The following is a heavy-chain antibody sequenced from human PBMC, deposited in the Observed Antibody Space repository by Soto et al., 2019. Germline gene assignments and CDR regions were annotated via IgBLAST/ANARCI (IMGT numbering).Heavy chain of an antibody. CDR1: GYTFINYY. D-gene: IGHD6-19*01. J-gene: IGHJ3*02. V-gene: IGHV1-46*01. Sequence: SVKRSCKASGYTFINYYMHWVRQAPGQGLEWMGIINPNGGSTTYAQKFQGRVTLTRDTSTNTVNMELSSLRSEDTAVYYCAREKWLVRRNDPFDIWGQGTMVTV. CDR3: AREKWLVRRNDPFDI. CDR2: INPNGGST.